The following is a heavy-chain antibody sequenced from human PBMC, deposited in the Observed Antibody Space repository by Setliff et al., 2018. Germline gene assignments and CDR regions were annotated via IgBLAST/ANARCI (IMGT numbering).Heavy chain of an antibody. CDR2: FDPEDDET. J-gene: IGHJ4*02. Sequence: GASVKVSCKASGYTFTSYDINWVRQAPGKGLEWMGGFDPEDDETIYAQKFQGRVTMTEDTSTDTAYMELSSLRSEDTAVYYCARGASWNSAVAGPFYCDYWGQGTLVTVSS. CDR3: ARGASWNSAVAGPFYCDY. CDR1: GYTFTSYD. D-gene: IGHD6-19*01. V-gene: IGHV1-24*01.